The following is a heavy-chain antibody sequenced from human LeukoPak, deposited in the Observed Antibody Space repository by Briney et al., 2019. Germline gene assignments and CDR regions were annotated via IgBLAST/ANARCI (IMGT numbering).Heavy chain of an antibody. V-gene: IGHV4-59*01. Sequence: SETLSLTCTVSGGSISTYYWSWMRQPPGRGLEWIGYIYYSGSTNHNPSLQSRVTISVDTSKNQFSLKLNSVSAADTALYYCARGGTYSSGWYWFDPWGQGTLVTVPS. D-gene: IGHD6-19*01. CDR3: ARGGTYSSGWYWFDP. CDR2: IYYSGST. J-gene: IGHJ5*02. CDR1: GGSISTYY.